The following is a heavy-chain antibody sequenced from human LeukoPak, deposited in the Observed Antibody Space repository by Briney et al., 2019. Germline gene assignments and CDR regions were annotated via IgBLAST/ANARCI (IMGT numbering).Heavy chain of an antibody. CDR2: IYYSGST. CDR3: ARHPHDYVWGSLAVGYMDV. J-gene: IGHJ6*03. V-gene: IGHV4-39*01. D-gene: IGHD3-16*01. CDR1: GFTFSSYG. Sequence: GTLRLSCAASGFTFSSYGMGWVRQPPGKGLEWIGSIYYSGSTYYNPSLKSRVTISVDTSKNQFSLKLSSVTAADTAVYYCARHPHDYVWGSLAVGYMDVWGKGTTVTISS.